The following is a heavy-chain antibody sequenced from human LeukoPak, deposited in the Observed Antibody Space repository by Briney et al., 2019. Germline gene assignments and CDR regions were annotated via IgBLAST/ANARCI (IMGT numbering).Heavy chain of an antibody. Sequence: SETLSLTCTVSGGSISSGGYYRSWIRQHPGKGLEWIGYIYYSGSTYYNPSLKSRVTISVDTSKNQFSLKLSSVTAADTAVYYCARGRYYYGSGLFDYWGQGTLVTVSS. V-gene: IGHV4-31*03. CDR3: ARGRYYYGSGLFDY. CDR2: IYYSGST. J-gene: IGHJ4*02. D-gene: IGHD3-10*01. CDR1: GGSISSGGYY.